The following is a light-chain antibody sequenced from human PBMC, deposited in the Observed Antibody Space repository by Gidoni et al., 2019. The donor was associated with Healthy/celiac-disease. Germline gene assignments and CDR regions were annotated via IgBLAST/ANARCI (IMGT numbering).Light chain of an antibody. J-gene: IGKJ3*01. CDR3: QQRSNWPWGT. Sequence: EIVLTQSPATLSLSPGERATLSCRASQSVSSYLAWYQQKPGQAPRLLIYDASNRATGIPARFSGSGSGTDFTLTISSLEPEDFAVYYCQQRSNWPWGTFGPXTKVDIK. CDR1: QSVSSY. CDR2: DAS. V-gene: IGKV3-11*01.